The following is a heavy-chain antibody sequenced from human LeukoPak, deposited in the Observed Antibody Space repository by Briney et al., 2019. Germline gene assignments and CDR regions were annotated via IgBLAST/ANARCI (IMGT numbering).Heavy chain of an antibody. CDR3: AKRGVVIRVILVGFHKEAYYFDS. D-gene: IGHD3-22*01. CDR2: ISSSGGAT. V-gene: IGHV3-23*01. Sequence: GGSLRLSCAVSGITLSNYGMTWVRQAPGKGLEWVAGISSSGGATYYADSVKGRFTISRDNPKNTLYLQMHSLRAEDPAMYFCAKRGVVIRVILVGFHKEAYYFDSWGQGALVTVSS. J-gene: IGHJ4*02. CDR1: GITLSNYG.